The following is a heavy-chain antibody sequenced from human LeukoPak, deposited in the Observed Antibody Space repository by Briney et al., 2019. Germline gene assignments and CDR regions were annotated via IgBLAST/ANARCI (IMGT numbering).Heavy chain of an antibody. CDR2: ISAYNGNT. D-gene: IGHD2-15*01. CDR3: AREREVEGSLYYYYYMDV. Sequence: GASVKISCKASGYTFTSYGISWVRQAPGQGLEWMGWISAYNGNTNYAQKLQGRVTMTTDTSTSTAYMELRSLRSDDTAVYYCAREREVEGSLYYYYYMDVWGKGTTVTVSS. V-gene: IGHV1-18*01. CDR1: GYTFTSYG. J-gene: IGHJ6*03.